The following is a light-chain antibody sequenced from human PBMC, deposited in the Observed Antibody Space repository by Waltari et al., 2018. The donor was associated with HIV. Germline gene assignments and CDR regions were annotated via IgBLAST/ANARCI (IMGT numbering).Light chain of an antibody. V-gene: IGLV2-23*01. Sequence: QSALTQPAPVSGSPGQSLTLSCTGNSSEVRSYHLVYWYQQHPGKAPRLMMYEGINRPSGIANRFSGSKSGNTASLTISGLQAEDEADYYCCSYAGSSNWVFGGGTKLTVL. CDR3: CSYAGSSNWV. CDR1: SSEVRSYHL. J-gene: IGLJ3*02. CDR2: EGI.